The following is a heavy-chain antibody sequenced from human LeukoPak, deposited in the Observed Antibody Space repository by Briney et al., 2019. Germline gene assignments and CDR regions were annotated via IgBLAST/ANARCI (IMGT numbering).Heavy chain of an antibody. CDR1: GYTFTSYD. CDR2: MNPNSGNT. V-gene: IGHV1-8*03. J-gene: IGHJ6*02. D-gene: IGHD3-22*01. CDR3: ARPTYYYDSSGYPPGGYYGMDV. Sequence: ASVKVSCKASGYTFTSYDINWVRQATGQGLEWMGWMNPNSGNTGYAQKFQGRVTITRDTSASTAYMELSSLRSEDTAVYYCARPTYYYDSSGYPPGGYYGMDVWGQGTTVTVSS.